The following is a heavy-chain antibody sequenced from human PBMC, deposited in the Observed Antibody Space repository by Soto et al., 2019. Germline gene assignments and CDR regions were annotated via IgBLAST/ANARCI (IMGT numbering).Heavy chain of an antibody. J-gene: IGHJ4*02. CDR2: IGPNPTNT. CDR3: TTARYCSRDACPAAE. Sequence: EVQLLESGGGLVQPGGSLRLSCAASGFSFSATGMLWVRQPPGGGLEWVSAIGPNPTNTKYTDSVKGLFTISRDNSKSTVFLQMTKLRAEDTALYYGTTARYCSRDACPAAEWGQGTLITVSS. V-gene: IGHV3-23*05. D-gene: IGHD2-2*01. CDR1: GFSFSATG.